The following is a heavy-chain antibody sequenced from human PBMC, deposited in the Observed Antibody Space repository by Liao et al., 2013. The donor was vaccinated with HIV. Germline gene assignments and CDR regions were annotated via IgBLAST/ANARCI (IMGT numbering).Heavy chain of an antibody. Sequence: QVQLQESGPGLVKPSQTLSLTCTVSGGSISSGSYYWSWIRQPAGKGLEWIGRIYTSGSTNYNPSLKSRVTISIDTSRNQFSLKVTSVTAADTAVYYCATWGGYSFGKEDYFDYWGQGTLVTVSS. D-gene: IGHD5-18*01. J-gene: IGHJ4*02. V-gene: IGHV4-61*02. CDR1: GGSISSGSYY. CDR3: ATWGGYSFGKEDYFDY. CDR2: IYTSGST.